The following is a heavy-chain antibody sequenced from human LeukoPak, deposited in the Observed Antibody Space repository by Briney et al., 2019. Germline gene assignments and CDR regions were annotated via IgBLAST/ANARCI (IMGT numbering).Heavy chain of an antibody. J-gene: IGHJ6*04. CDR1: GFTFSSYA. Sequence: PGRSLRLSCAASGFTFSSYAMHWVRQAPGKGLEWVAVISYDGSNKYYADSVKGRFTISRDNSKNTLYQQMNSLRAEDTAVYYCARRDAEYQLPPYGMDFWGKGTTVTVSS. CDR3: ARRDAEYQLPPYGMDF. V-gene: IGHV3-30*04. D-gene: IGHD2-2*01. CDR2: ISYDGSNK.